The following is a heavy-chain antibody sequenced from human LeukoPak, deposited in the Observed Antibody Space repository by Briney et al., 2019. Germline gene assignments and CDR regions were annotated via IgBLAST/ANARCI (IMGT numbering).Heavy chain of an antibody. CDR1: GGSISSYY. Sequence: SETLSLTCTVSGGSISSYYWSWIRQPPGKGLEWIGYIYYSGSTNYNPSLKSRVTISVDTSENQFSLKLSSVTAADTAVYYCARAIGYCSGGSCYHYFDYWGQGTLVTVSS. CDR3: ARAIGYCSGGSCYHYFDY. V-gene: IGHV4-59*01. J-gene: IGHJ4*02. CDR2: IYYSGST. D-gene: IGHD2-15*01.